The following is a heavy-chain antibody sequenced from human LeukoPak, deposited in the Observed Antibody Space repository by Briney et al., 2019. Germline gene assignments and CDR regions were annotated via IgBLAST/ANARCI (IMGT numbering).Heavy chain of an antibody. D-gene: IGHD3-9*01. J-gene: IGHJ4*02. CDR1: GYTFTGYY. V-gene: IGHV1-2*02. CDR3: ARGGIYDILTGYLNYTDY. Sequence: ASVKVSCKASGYTFTGYYVHWVRQAPGQGLEWMGWINPNSGGTKYAQKFQGRVTMTRDTSISTAYMELTRLRSDDTAVYYCARGGIYDILTGYLNYTDYWGQGTLVTVSS. CDR2: INPNSGGT.